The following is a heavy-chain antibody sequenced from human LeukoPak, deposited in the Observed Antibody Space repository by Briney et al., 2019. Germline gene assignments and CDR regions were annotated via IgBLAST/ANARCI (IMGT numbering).Heavy chain of an antibody. CDR2: SNHSGST. CDR3: ARTWIQLEFDY. D-gene: IGHD5-18*01. CDR1: GYSISSGYY. V-gene: IGHV4-38-2*02. J-gene: IGHJ4*02. Sequence: SETLSLTCTVSGYSISSGYYWGWIRQPPGKGLEWIGESNHSGSTNYNPLLKSRVIISVDTSKKQFSLKLSSVTAADTAVYYCARTWIQLEFDYWGQGTLVTVSS.